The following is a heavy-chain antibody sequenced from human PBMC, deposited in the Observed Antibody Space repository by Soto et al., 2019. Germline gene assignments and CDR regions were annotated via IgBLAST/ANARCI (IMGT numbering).Heavy chain of an antibody. CDR1: GFTFSSYA. Sequence: QVQLVESGGGVVQPGRSLRLSCAASGFTFSSYAMHWVRQAPGKGLEWVAVISYDGSNKYYADSVKGRFTISRDNSKNTLYRQMNSLRAEDTAVYYCARGGSSGWSAWGQGTLVTVSS. V-gene: IGHV3-30-3*01. CDR2: ISYDGSNK. D-gene: IGHD6-19*01. CDR3: ARGGSSGWSA. J-gene: IGHJ5*02.